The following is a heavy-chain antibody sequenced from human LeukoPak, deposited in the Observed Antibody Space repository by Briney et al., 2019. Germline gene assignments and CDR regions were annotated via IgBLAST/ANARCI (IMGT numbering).Heavy chain of an antibody. J-gene: IGHJ4*02. Sequence: ASETLSLTCTVSGGSVSSGIYYWSWIRQPPGKALEWIGYISYSVTTNYNPSLKSRVTISVDTSKNQFSLKLTSVTAADTAVYYCARMRHGDYFDYWGQGTLVTVSS. CDR2: ISYSVTT. V-gene: IGHV4-61*01. D-gene: IGHD4-17*01. CDR3: ARMRHGDYFDY. CDR1: GGSVSSGIYY.